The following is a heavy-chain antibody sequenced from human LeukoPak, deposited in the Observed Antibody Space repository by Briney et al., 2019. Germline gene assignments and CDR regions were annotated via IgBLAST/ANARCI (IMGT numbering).Heavy chain of an antibody. J-gene: IGHJ6*02. V-gene: IGHV3-30*04. CDR2: ISYDGSNK. Sequence: PGGSLRLSCAASGFTFSSYAMHWVRQAPGKGLEWVAVISYDGSNKYYADSVMGRFTISRDNAKNSLYLQMNSLRAEDTAVYYCARIPSGYSGYDPDYYYYGMDVWGQGTTVTVSS. CDR3: ARIPSGYSGYDPDYYYYGMDV. D-gene: IGHD5-12*01. CDR1: GFTFSSYA.